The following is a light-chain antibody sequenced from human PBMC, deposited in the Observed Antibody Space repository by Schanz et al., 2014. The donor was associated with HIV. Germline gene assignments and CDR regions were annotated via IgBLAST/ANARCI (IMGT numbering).Light chain of an antibody. CDR2: EVS. V-gene: IGLV2-8*01. Sequence: SALTQPPSASGSPGQSVTISCTGTSSDVGDYNYVSWYQQHPGTAPKIMIYEVSKRPSGVPDRFSGSKSGTSASLAIRGLQSDDEADYYCAAWDDSLNGRVFGGGTKLTVL. CDR1: SSDVGDYNY. CDR3: AAWDDSLNGRV. J-gene: IGLJ3*02.